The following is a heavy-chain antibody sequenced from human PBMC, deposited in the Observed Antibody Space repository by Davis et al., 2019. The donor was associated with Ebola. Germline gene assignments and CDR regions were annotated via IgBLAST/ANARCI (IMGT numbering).Heavy chain of an antibody. Sequence: MPSETLSLTCAVYGGSSSGYYWSWIRQPLWKGLEWIGEINHSGSTNYNPSLQCRVTISVDTSKNQFSLKLSSVTAADTAVYYWARGNVLRFSRYYYGMDVWGQGTTVTVSS. J-gene: IGHJ6*02. CDR1: GGSSSGYY. CDR2: INHSGST. V-gene: IGHV4-34*01. D-gene: IGHD3-3*01. CDR3: ARGNVLRFSRYYYGMDV.